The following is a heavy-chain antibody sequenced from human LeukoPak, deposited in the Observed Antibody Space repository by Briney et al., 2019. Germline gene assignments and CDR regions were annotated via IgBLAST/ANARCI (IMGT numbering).Heavy chain of an antibody. D-gene: IGHD3-10*01. V-gene: IGHV1-69*04. J-gene: IGHJ4*02. CDR1: GGTFSSYA. Sequence: GASVKVSCKASGGTFSSYAISWVRHAPGQGLEWMGRIIPILGIANYAQKFQGRVTITADKSTSTAYMELSSLRSEDTAVYYCARDMGFVDYYGSGSPFDYWGQGTLVTVSS. CDR3: ARDMGFVDYYGSGSPFDY. CDR2: IIPILGIA.